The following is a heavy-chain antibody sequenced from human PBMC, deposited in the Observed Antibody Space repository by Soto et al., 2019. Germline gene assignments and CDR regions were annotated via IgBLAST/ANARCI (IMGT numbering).Heavy chain of an antibody. V-gene: IGHV4-30-2*01. CDR1: GGSISSGGYS. Sequence: SETLSLTCAFSGGSISSGGYSWSWIRQPPGKGLEWIGYIYHSGSTYYNPSLKSRVTISVDRSKNQFSLKLSSVTAADTAVYYCARVPGPWGQGTLVTVS. CDR2: IYHSGST. J-gene: IGHJ5*02. CDR3: ARVPGP.